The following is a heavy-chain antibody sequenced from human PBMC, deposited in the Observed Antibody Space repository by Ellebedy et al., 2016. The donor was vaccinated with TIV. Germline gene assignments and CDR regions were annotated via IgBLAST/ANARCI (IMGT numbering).Heavy chain of an antibody. CDR2: ISSSSSYI. V-gene: IGHV3-21*01. Sequence: GESLKISCAASGFTFSSYSMNWVRQAPGKGLEWVSSISSSSSYIYYADSVKGRFTISRDNAKNSLNLQMNSLRAEDTAVYYCARRYSYGSRSRAFDIWGQGTMVTVSS. D-gene: IGHD5-18*01. CDR1: GFTFSSYS. J-gene: IGHJ3*02. CDR3: ARRYSYGSRSRAFDI.